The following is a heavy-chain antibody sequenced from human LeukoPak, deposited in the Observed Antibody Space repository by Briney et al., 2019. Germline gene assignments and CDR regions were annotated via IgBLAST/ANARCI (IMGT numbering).Heavy chain of an antibody. CDR3: ASSPSVGATHPDAFDI. CDR2: IYYSGST. CDR1: GGSISSYY. J-gene: IGHJ3*02. D-gene: IGHD1-26*01. Sequence: PSETLSLTCTVSGGSISSYYWSWIRQPPGKGLEWIGRIYYSGSTNYNPSLKSRVTISVDTSKNQFSLELSSVNAADAAVYYCASSPSVGATHPDAFDIRGQGTMVTVSS. V-gene: IGHV4-59*01.